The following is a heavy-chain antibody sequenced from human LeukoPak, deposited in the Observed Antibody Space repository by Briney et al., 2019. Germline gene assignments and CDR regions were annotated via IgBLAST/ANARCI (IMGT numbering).Heavy chain of an antibody. CDR2: IFYSGST. D-gene: IGHD3-10*01. V-gene: IGHV4-59*01. J-gene: IGHJ6*03. CDR1: GGSISTYY. CDR3: ARVLLGTRWFGELRDYYYMDV. Sequence: SETLSLTCTVSGGSISTYYWTWIRQPPGKGLEWIGYIFYSGSTNYNPSLKSRVTISVDTSKNQFSLKLNSVTAADTAVYYCARVLLGTRWFGELRDYYYMDVWGKGTTVTISS.